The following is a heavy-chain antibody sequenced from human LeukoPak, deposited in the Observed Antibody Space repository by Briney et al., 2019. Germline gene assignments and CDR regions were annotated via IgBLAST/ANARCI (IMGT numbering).Heavy chain of an antibody. CDR2: INQDGSEK. D-gene: IGHD5-12*01. V-gene: IGHV3-7*01. CDR3: ARDGGVSGYDLLDY. CDR1: GFTVSSNY. J-gene: IGHJ4*02. Sequence: TGGSLRLSCAASGFTVSSNYMSWVRQAPGRGLEWVANINQDGSEKYYVDSVKGRFTISRDNAKSSVYLQMNSLRAEDTAVYYCARDGGVSGYDLLDYWGQGTLVTVSS.